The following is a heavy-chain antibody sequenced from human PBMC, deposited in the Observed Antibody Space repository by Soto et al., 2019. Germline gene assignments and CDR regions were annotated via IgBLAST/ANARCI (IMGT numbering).Heavy chain of an antibody. CDR3: ASSYSNYALIDYYYYGMDV. CDR2: MNPNSGNT. Sequence: ASVKVSCKASGYTFTSYDINWVRQATGQGLEWMGWMNPNSGNTGYAQKFQERVTITRDMSTSTAYMELSSLRSEDTAVYYCASSYSNYALIDYYYYGMDVWGQGTTVTVSS. V-gene: IGHV1-8*01. CDR1: GYTFTSYD. J-gene: IGHJ6*02. D-gene: IGHD4-4*01.